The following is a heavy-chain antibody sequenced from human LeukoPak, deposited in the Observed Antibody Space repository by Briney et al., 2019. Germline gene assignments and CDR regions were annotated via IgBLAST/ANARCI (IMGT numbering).Heavy chain of an antibody. CDR2: IYHSGST. CDR1: GGSISSSSYY. J-gene: IGHJ5*02. V-gene: IGHV4-39*07. D-gene: IGHD2-8*01. Sequence: PSETLSLTCTVSGGSISSSSYYWGWIRQPPGKGLEWIGSIYHSGSTYYNPSLKSRVTISVDRSKNQFSLKLSSVTAADTAVYYCARGPHIVLMVYAKGFDPWGQGTLVTVSS. CDR3: ARGPHIVLMVYAKGFDP.